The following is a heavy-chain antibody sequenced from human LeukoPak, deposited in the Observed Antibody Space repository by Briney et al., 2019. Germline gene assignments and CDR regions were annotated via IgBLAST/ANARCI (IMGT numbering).Heavy chain of an antibody. J-gene: IGHJ4*02. V-gene: IGHV3-23*01. CDR2: ISVSGGST. CDR3: AKRIAVVGPYFDY. CDR1: GFTFSSYA. D-gene: IGHD6-19*01. Sequence: PGGSLRLSCAASGFTFSSYAMSWVRQAPGKGLEWVSAISVSGGSTYYADSVKGRFTISRDNSKNTLYLQMDSLRAEDTAVYYCAKRIAVVGPYFDYWGQGTLVTVSS.